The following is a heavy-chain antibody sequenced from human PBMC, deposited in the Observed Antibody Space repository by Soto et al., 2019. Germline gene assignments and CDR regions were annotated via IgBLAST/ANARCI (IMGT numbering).Heavy chain of an antibody. Sequence: QVQLVESVGGVVQPGKSLRLSCAASGFIFSNYVMHWVRQAPGKGLEWVALISFDGKNRNYADSVNGRFTIYRDNPKNTLYLEMNSLRPEDTAFYYCAKRGGVVGGSEHPFFEYWGQGTLVTVSS. CDR2: ISFDGKNR. D-gene: IGHD2-15*01. V-gene: IGHV3-30*18. J-gene: IGHJ4*02. CDR3: AKRGGVVGGSEHPFFEY. CDR1: GFIFSNYV.